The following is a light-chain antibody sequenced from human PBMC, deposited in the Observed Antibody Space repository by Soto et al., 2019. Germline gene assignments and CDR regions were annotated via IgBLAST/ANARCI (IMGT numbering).Light chain of an antibody. J-gene: IGLJ3*02. CDR2: SNN. CDR3: AGCDDSRNGRM. CDR1: SSNIGSNT. Sequence: QSVLTQPPSASGTPGQRVTMSCTGSSSNIGSNTVNWYQQLPGTAPKLLIYSNNQRPSGVPDRFSGSTSGTSASLAISGLQSEDEADYYCAGCDDSRNGRMFGGGTKLTVL. V-gene: IGLV1-44*01.